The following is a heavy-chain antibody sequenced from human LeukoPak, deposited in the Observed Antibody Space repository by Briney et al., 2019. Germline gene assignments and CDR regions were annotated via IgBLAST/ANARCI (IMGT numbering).Heavy chain of an antibody. V-gene: IGHV3-30*02. D-gene: IGHD6-13*01. Sequence: GGSLRLSCEASGFTFSSYGMHWVRQAPGKGLEWVAFIRYDGSNKYYADSVKGRFTISRDYSKNTLYLQMNSLRAEDTAVYYCAKVQTPGTHFFDYWGQGTLVTVSS. CDR2: IRYDGSNK. CDR3: AKVQTPGTHFFDY. J-gene: IGHJ4*02. CDR1: GFTFSSYG.